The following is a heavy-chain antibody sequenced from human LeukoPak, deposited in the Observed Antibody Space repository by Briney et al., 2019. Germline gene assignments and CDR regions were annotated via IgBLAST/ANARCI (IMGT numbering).Heavy chain of an antibody. CDR2: ISAYNGNT. CDR3: AGYTAMANDAFDI. V-gene: IGHV1-18*01. CDR1: GYTFTSYG. Sequence: GTSVKVSCKASGYTFTSYGISWVRQAPGQGLEWMGWISAYNGNTNYAQKLQGRVTMTTDTSTSTAYMELSSLRSEDTAVYYCAGYTAMANDAFDIWGQGTMVTVSS. D-gene: IGHD5-18*01. J-gene: IGHJ3*02.